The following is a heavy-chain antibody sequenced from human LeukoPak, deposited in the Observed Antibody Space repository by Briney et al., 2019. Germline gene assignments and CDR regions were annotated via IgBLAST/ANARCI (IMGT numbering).Heavy chain of an antibody. V-gene: IGHV4-34*01. CDR1: GGSFSGYY. D-gene: IGHD2-2*02. CDR3: ASRGYCSSTSCYTGSYYYYYYMDV. CDR2: INHSGST. Sequence: SETLSLTCAVYGGSFSGYYWSWIRQPPGKGLEWIGEINHSGSTNYNLSLKSRVTISVDTSKNQFSLKLSSVTAADTAVYYCASRGYCSSTSCYTGSYYYYYYMDVWGKGTTVTVSS. J-gene: IGHJ6*03.